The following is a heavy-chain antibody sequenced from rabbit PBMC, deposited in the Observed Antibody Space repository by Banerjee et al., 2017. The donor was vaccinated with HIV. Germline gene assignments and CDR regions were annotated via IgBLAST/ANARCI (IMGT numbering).Heavy chain of an antibody. Sequence: QEQLVESGGGLVQPEGSLTLTCKGSGFDFSGNVMCWVRQAPGKGPEWIACIDNVDGSTYYATWVNGRFTISRSTSLNTVTLQMTSLTAADTATYFCARSDDDDWSRLNLWGQGTLVTVS. CDR1: GFDFSGNV. J-gene: IGHJ3*01. V-gene: IGHV1S47*01. CDR3: ARSDDDDWSRLNL. CDR2: IDNVDGST. D-gene: IGHD2-1*01.